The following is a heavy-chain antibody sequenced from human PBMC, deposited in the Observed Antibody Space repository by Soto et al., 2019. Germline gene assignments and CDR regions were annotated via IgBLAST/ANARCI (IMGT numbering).Heavy chain of an antibody. Sequence: EVQMVESGGGLVQPGGYLRLSCAASGFSFSSYWMHWVSQAPGKGLVCVSRIKTDGSIITYADSVKGRFTISRDNARNTPYSQMNNIRAEDTAVSYCARVGQGAWYFDIWGRGTLVTVSS. CDR1: GFSFSSYW. J-gene: IGHJ2*01. CDR2: IKTDGSII. V-gene: IGHV3-74*01. D-gene: IGHD1-26*01. CDR3: ARVGQGAWYFDI.